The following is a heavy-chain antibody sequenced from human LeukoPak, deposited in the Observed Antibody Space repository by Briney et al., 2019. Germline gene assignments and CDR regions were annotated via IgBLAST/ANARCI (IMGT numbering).Heavy chain of an antibody. Sequence: GASVKVSCKASGYTFTSYYMHWVRQAPGQGLEWMGIINPSGGSTSYAQKSQGRVTMTRDTSTSTVYMELSSLRSEDTAVYYCARDWGDYDFLDYWGQGTLVTVSS. D-gene: IGHD5-12*01. CDR3: ARDWGDYDFLDY. V-gene: IGHV1-46*01. J-gene: IGHJ4*02. CDR2: INPSGGST. CDR1: GYTFTSYY.